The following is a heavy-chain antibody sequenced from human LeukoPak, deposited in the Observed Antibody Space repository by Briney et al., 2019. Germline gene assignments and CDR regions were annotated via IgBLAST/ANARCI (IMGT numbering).Heavy chain of an antibody. CDR2: IKSKTDGGTT. Sequence: GGSLRLSCAASGFTFSNAWMSWARQAPGKGLEWVGRIKSKTDGGTTDYAAPVKGRFTISRDDSKNTLYLQMNSLKTEDTAVYYCTTLRYFDWSNYYMDVWGKGTTVTVSS. V-gene: IGHV3-15*01. J-gene: IGHJ6*03. D-gene: IGHD3-9*01. CDR3: TTLRYFDWSNYYMDV. CDR1: GFTFSNAW.